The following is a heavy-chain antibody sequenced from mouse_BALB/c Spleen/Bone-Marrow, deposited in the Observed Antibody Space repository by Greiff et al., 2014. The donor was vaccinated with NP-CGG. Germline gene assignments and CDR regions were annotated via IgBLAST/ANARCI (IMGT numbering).Heavy chain of an antibody. D-gene: IGHD4-1*01. CDR1: GDSITRGY. Sequence: EVKLMESGPSLVKPSQTLSLTCSVTGDSITRGYWNWIRKFPGNKLEYMGYITYSANTYYNPSLKSRLSITRDTPKNQYYLRLNSVTTEDTATYYCATGYYFDYWGQGTTLTVSS. CDR2: ITYSANT. V-gene: IGHV3-8*02. CDR3: ATGYYFDY. J-gene: IGHJ2*01.